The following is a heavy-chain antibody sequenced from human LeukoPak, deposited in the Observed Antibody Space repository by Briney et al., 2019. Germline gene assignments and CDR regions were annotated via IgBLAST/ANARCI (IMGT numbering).Heavy chain of an antibody. CDR2: ITSTSAYI. J-gene: IGHJ5*02. V-gene: IGHV3-21*04. Sequence: GGSLRLSCAASGFTFSSYSMNWVRQAPGKGLEWVSSITSTSAYIYYADSVKGRFTISRDNAKNTLYLRMNSLRAEDTAMYYCVRSDWFDNWGQGTLVTVSS. CDR3: VRSDWFDN. CDR1: GFTFSSYS.